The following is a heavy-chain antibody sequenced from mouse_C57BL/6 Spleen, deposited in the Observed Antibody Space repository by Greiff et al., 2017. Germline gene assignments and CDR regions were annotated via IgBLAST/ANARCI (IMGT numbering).Heavy chain of an antibody. CDR1: GFTFSSYA. CDR3: ARYSSNYFDY. D-gene: IGHD3-2*02. CDR2: ISDGGSYT. V-gene: IGHV5-4*01. Sequence: EVQLQQSGGGLVKPGGSLKLSCAASGFTFSSYAMSWVRQTPEKRLEWVATISDGGSYTYYPDNVKGRFTISRDNAKNNLYLQMSHLKSEDTAMYYCARYSSNYFDYWGQGTTLTVSS. J-gene: IGHJ2*01.